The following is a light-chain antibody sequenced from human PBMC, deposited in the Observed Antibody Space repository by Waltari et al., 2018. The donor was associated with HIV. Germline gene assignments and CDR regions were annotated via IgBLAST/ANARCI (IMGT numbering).Light chain of an antibody. CDR1: QSVPSTY. J-gene: IGKJ1*01. V-gene: IGKV3-20*01. CDR3: QQYGSLQWT. Sequence: EIVLPQSPSTLSFSPGERATLPCRASQSVPSTYFAWYQQKPGQAPRLLIYGASSRATGIPDRFSGTGSGTAFTLTISRLEPEDFALYYCQQYGSLQWTCGQGTKVEIK. CDR2: GAS.